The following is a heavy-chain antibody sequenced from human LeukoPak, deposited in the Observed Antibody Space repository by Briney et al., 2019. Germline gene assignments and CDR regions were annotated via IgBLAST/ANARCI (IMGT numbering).Heavy chain of an antibody. CDR3: AREGGYDYGARRYCSGGSCYSAPGY. CDR1: GFTFSSYA. CDR2: ISYDGSNK. Sequence: PGGSLRLSCAASGFTFSSYAMHWVRQAPGKGLEWVAVISYDGSNKYYADSVKGRFTISRDNSKNTLYLQMNSLRAEDTAVYYCAREGGYDYGARRYCSGGSCYSAPGYWGQGTLVTVSS. J-gene: IGHJ4*02. D-gene: IGHD2-15*01. V-gene: IGHV3-30*04.